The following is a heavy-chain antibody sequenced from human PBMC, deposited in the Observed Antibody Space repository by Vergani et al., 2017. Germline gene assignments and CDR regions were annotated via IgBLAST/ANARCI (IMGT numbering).Heavy chain of an antibody. D-gene: IGHD5-12*01. V-gene: IGHV1-69*08. CDR2: IIPILGIA. Sequence: QVQLVQSGAEVKKPGSSVKVSCKASGGTFSSYTISWVRQAPGQGLEWMGRIIPILGIANYAQKFQGRVTITADKSTSTAYMELSSLRSEDTAVYYCAGETDRVATIRYYYYGMDVWGQGTTVTVSS. J-gene: IGHJ6*02. CDR3: AGETDRVATIRYYYYGMDV. CDR1: GGTFSSYT.